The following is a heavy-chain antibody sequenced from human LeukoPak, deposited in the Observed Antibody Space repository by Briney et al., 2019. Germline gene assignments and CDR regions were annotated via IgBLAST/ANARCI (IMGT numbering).Heavy chain of an antibody. D-gene: IGHD3-10*01. V-gene: IGHV3-23*01. CDR1: GFTFSSYA. J-gene: IGHJ3*02. CDR3: AKDRAPIAMRVNDAFDI. Sequence: PGGSLRLSCAASGFTFSSYAMSWVRQAPGKGLEWVSAISGSGGSTYYADSVKGRFTISRDNSKNTLYLQMNSLRAEDTAVYYCAKDRAPIAMRVNDAFDIWGQGTMVTVSS. CDR2: ISGSGGST.